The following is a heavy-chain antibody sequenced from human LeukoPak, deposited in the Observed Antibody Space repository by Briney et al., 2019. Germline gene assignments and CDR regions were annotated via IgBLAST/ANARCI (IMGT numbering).Heavy chain of an antibody. V-gene: IGHV3-21*01. CDR2: ISSSSSYI. J-gene: IGHJ3*02. CDR1: GFTFSSYS. Sequence: GGSLRLSCAASGFTFSSYSVNWVRQAPGKGLEWVSSISSSSSYIYYADSVKGRFTISRDNAKNSLYLQMNSLRAEDTAVYYCARDKLMVRGKIGAFDIWGQGTMVTVSS. CDR3: ARDKLMVRGKIGAFDI. D-gene: IGHD3-10*01.